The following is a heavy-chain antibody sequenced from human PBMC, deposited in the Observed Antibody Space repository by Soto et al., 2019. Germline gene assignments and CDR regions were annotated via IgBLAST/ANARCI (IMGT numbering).Heavy chain of an antibody. V-gene: IGHV4-31*03. CDR2: IFYSGST. D-gene: IGHD3-9*01. CDR3: ARGCPRYYDILTGYYGGYYFDY. J-gene: IGHJ4*02. CDR1: GGSISSGGYY. Sequence: SETLSLTCTVYGGSISSGGYYWSWIRQHPGKVLEWIGYIFYSGSTYYNPSLKSRVTISVDTSKNQFSLKLSSVTAADTAVYYCARGCPRYYDILTGYYGGYYFDYWGQGTLVTVSS.